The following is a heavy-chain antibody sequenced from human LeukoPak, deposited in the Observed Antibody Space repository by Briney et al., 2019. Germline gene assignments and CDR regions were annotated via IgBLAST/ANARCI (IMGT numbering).Heavy chain of an antibody. D-gene: IGHD2-21*01. Sequence: SETLSLTCTVSGGSISSYYWSWIRQPAGKGLEWIGRIYTSGSTNYNPSLKSRVTMSVDTSKNQFSLKLSSVTAADTAVYYCAREDCGGDCSARLGAFDIWGQGTMVTVSS. CDR1: GGSISSYY. CDR3: AREDCGGDCSARLGAFDI. J-gene: IGHJ3*02. V-gene: IGHV4-4*07. CDR2: IYTSGST.